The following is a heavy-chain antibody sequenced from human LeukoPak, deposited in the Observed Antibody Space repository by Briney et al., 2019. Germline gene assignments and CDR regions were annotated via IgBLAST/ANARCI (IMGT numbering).Heavy chain of an antibody. V-gene: IGHV4-39*07. J-gene: IGHJ6*03. CDR2: IYYSGST. CDR3: ARDIRVDFWSGYYYYYYMDV. Sequence: SETLSLTCTVSGGSISSSSYYWGWIRQPPGKGLEWVGSIYYSGSTYYNPSLKSRVTISVDRSKNQFSLKLSSVTAADTAVYYCARDIRVDFWSGYYYYYYMDVWGKGTTVTVSS. CDR1: GGSISSSSYY. D-gene: IGHD3-3*01.